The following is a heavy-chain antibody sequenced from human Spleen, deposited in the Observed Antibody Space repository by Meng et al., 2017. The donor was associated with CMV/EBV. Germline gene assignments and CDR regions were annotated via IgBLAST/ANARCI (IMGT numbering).Heavy chain of an antibody. CDR1: GFTFDGYA. V-gene: IGHV3-23*03. J-gene: IGHJ4*02. CDR2: IYSGGSST. CDR3: ARSDH. Sequence: GGSLRLSCAASGFTFDGYAMNWVRQAPGKGLEWVSAIYSGGSSTYYADSVKGRFTISRDNSKNTLYLQMNSLGAADTAVYYCARSDHWGQGTLVTVSS.